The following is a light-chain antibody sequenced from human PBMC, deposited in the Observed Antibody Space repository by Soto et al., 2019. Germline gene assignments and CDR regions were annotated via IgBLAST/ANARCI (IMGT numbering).Light chain of an antibody. CDR3: SSYTTSPLSYA. CDR1: SSDVGGYNY. J-gene: IGLJ1*01. Sequence: QSALTQPASVSGSPGQSITISCTGTSSDVGGYNYVSWYQQHPGKVPRLMIYDVSNRPSGVSNRFSGSKSGNTASLTISGLQAEDEADYYCSSYTTSPLSYAFGTGTKVTVL. CDR2: DVS. V-gene: IGLV2-14*01.